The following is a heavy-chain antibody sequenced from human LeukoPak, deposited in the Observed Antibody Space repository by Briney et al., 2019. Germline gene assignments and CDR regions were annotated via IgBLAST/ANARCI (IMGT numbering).Heavy chain of an antibody. CDR3: ASDMGSIGSYGMGV. Sequence: GGSLRLSCAASGFTFSTYTMNWVRQAPGRGLEWVSSISSSSRYIYYADSMKGRFTISRDNAYNSLYLQMNGLRAEDTAVYYCASDMGSIGSYGMGVWGQGTTVTVSS. CDR2: ISSSSRYI. J-gene: IGHJ6*02. CDR1: GFTFSTYT. D-gene: IGHD3-22*01. V-gene: IGHV3-21*01.